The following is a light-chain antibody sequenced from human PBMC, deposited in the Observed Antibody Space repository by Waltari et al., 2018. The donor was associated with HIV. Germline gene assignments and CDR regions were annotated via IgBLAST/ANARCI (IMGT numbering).Light chain of an antibody. J-gene: IGLJ2*01. CDR3: CSYSSSGTVL. Sequence: HSVLTQPASMSGSLGQSITISCLGSSPDVGGFNHVSWYQQSPDKAPRLVIYDVTNRPSGVSGRFSGSKSGSAASLTISGLQPEDEADYYCCSYSSSGTVLFGGGTRLTVL. CDR2: DVT. CDR1: SPDVGGFNH. V-gene: IGLV2-14*03.